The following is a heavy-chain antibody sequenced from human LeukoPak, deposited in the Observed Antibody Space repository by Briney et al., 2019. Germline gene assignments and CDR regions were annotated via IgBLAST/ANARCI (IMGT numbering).Heavy chain of an antibody. J-gene: IGHJ4*02. CDR1: GYTFTSYG. Sequence: EASVKVSCKASGYTFTSYGISWVRQAPGQGLEWIGWISAYNGNTNYAQKFQGRVTMTRDTSISTAYMELSRLRSDDTAVYYCVRGGALYYDFWDWGQGTLVTVSS. CDR2: ISAYNGNT. V-gene: IGHV1-18*01. D-gene: IGHD3-3*01. CDR3: VRGGALYYDFWD.